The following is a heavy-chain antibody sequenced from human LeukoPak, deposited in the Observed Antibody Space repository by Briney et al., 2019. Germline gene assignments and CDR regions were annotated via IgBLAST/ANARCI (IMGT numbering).Heavy chain of an antibody. CDR1: GYTFTGYY. CDR3: ARDFDRYYDSSGQ. Sequence: ASVKVSCKASGYTFTGYYMHWVRQAPGQGLEWMGWINPNSGGTSYAQKFQGRVTMTRDTSISTAYMELSRLRSDDMAVYYCARDFDRYYDSSGQWGQGTLVTVSS. J-gene: IGHJ4*02. D-gene: IGHD3-22*01. V-gene: IGHV1-2*02. CDR2: INPNSGGT.